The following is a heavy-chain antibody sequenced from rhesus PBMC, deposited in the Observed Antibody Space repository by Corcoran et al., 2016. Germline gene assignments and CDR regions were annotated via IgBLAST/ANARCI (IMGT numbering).Heavy chain of an antibody. CDR3: ARYFLAASSLDV. D-gene: IGHD4-29*01. CDR1: GGSISSNY. J-gene: IGHJ5-2*02. Sequence: QVQLQESGPGLVKPSETLSLTCAVSGGSISSNYWSWIRQSPGKGLEWIGYIYGGRGSNSYNPSLKSRVTISTDTSKNQFSLKLSSVTAADTAVYYCARYFLAASSLDVWGRGVLVTVSS. V-gene: IGHV4-147*01. CDR2: IYGGRGSN.